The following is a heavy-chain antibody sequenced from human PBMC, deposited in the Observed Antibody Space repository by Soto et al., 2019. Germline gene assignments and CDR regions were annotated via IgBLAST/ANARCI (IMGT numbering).Heavy chain of an antibody. J-gene: IGHJ4*02. D-gene: IGHD3-16*01. Sequence: PSETLSLTCTVSGDSVNSGTYYWSWIRQPPGKGLEWVGYIYHTGRTNYNPSLKNRVTISIDTSKNQFSLNLSSVTAADTAVYFCAGGWPADYSDHWGQGTLVTVSS. CDR2: IYHTGRT. CDR3: AGGWPADYSDH. V-gene: IGHV4-61*01. CDR1: GDSVNSGTYY.